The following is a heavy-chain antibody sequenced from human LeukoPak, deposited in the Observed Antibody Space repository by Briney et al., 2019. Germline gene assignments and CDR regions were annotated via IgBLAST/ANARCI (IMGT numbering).Heavy chain of an antibody. J-gene: IGHJ4*02. CDR1: GFSVGSND. V-gene: IGHV3-7*01. D-gene: IGHD1-14*01. Sequence: GGSLRLSCAASGFSVGSNDINWVRQTPGKGLELVANIKQDGSEKYYVNSVKGRFTISRDNAKNSLYLQMNSLRAEDTAVYYCARNQRRLDYWGQGTLVTVSS. CDR2: IKQDGSEK. CDR3: ARNQRRLDY.